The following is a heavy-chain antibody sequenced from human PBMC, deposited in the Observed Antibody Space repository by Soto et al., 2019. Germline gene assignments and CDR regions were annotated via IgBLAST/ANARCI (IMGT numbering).Heavy chain of an antibody. D-gene: IGHD4-17*01. J-gene: IGHJ3*02. CDR3: AKDEYLDGDYMFGAFDI. Sequence: GGSLRLSCAASGFTFSSYAMSWVRQAPGKGLEWVSAISGSGGSTYYADSVKGRFTISRDNSKNTLYLQMNSLRAEDTAVYYCAKDEYLDGDYMFGAFDIWGQGTMVTVSS. V-gene: IGHV3-23*01. CDR2: ISGSGGST. CDR1: GFTFSSYA.